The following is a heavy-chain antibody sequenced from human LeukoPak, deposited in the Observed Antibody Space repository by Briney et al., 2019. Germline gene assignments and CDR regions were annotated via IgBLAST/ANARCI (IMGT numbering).Heavy chain of an antibody. CDR3: ARGFGEFLSYFDY. CDR1: GGSISSYY. D-gene: IGHD3-10*01. CDR2: IYYSGST. V-gene: IGHV4-59*01. J-gene: IGHJ4*02. Sequence: SETLPLTCTVSGGSISSYYWSWIRQPPGKGLEWIGYIYYSGSTNYNPSLKSRVTISVDTSKNQFSLKLSSVTAADTAVYYCARGFGEFLSYFDYWGQGTLVTVSS.